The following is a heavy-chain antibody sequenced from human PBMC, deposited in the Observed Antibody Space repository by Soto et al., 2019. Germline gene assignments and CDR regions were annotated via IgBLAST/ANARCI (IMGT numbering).Heavy chain of an antibody. CDR2: ISYDGSNK. CDR1: GFTFSSYA. CDR3: ARDLGQWLELYYYYGMTS. V-gene: IGHV3-30-3*01. Sequence: QVQLVESGGGVVQPGRSLRLSCAASGFTFSSYAMHWVRQAPGKGLEWVAVISYDGSNKYYADSVKGRFTISRDNSKNTLYLQMNSLRAEDTAVYYCARDLGQWLELYYYYGMTSGAKGPRSPSP. J-gene: IGHJ6*02. D-gene: IGHD6-19*01.